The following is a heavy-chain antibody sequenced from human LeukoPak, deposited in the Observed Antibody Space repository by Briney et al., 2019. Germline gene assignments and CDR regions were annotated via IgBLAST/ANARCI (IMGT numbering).Heavy chain of an antibody. D-gene: IGHD6-13*01. V-gene: IGHV3-74*01. CDR3: ARGAGGLDY. J-gene: IGHJ4*02. Sequence: GGSLRLSCAASGFTFSTYWMHWVRQVPGKGLVWVSHVNGGGTSTSYVGSVKGRFTISRDNAKNMLYLQMNSLRADDTAVCYCARGAGGLDYWGQGILVTVSS. CDR2: VNGGGTST. CDR1: GFTFSTYW.